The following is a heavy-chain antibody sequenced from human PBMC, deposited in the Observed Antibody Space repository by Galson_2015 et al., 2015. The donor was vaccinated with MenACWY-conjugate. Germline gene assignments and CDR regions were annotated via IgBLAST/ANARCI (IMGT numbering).Heavy chain of an antibody. D-gene: IGHD2-15*01. J-gene: IGHJ4*02. CDR1: GFTFSDYG. CDR3: AREGGAAKEFDY. Sequence: SLRLPCAASGFTFSDYGMSWIRQAPGKGLEWVSYISSGGSSINHAEFVKGRFTISRDNAKNSQYLQMNSLRAEDTAVYYCAREGGAAKEFDYWGQGTLVTVSS. CDR2: ISSGGSSI. V-gene: IGHV3-11*01.